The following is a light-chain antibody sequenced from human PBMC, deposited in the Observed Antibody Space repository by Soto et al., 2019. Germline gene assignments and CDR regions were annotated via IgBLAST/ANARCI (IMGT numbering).Light chain of an antibody. CDR2: DNN. J-gene: IGLJ1*01. V-gene: IGLV3-21*02. CDR3: QVWESFSDPPYV. Sequence: LSQAPSVSGAPGETARISCKGANFETKRVHWYQQRPGQAPILVVYDNNDRPSGIPERFTGSNSGNTATLTISRVEAGDEADYYCQVWESFSDPPYVFGGGTKVTV. CDR1: NFETKR.